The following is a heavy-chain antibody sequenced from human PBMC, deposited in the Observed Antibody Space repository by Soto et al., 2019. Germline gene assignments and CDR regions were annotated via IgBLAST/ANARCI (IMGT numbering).Heavy chain of an antibody. CDR2: IFYGGRT. V-gene: IGHV4-59*01. Sequence: PSETLSLTCDVSGDFLTTYYWNWIRQSPGKGLEWIGYIFYGGRTNYNPSLRGRATISVDTSKNQFSLKLSSVTAADTAVYYCARSPQDSSGWNSGFDYWGQGTLVTVSS. J-gene: IGHJ4*02. CDR3: ARSPQDSSGWNSGFDY. D-gene: IGHD6-19*01. CDR1: GDFLTTYY.